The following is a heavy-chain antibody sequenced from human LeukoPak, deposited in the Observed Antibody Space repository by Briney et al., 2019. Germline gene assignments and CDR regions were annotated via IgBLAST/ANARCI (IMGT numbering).Heavy chain of an antibody. J-gene: IGHJ4*02. Sequence: KSGGSLRLSCAASGFTFSSYAMSWVRQAPGKGLEWVSAISGSGGSTYYADSVKGWFTISRDNSKNTLYLQMNSLRAEDTAVYYCAKASAMIVVVSKHFDYWGQGTLVTVSS. CDR1: GFTFSSYA. D-gene: IGHD3-22*01. CDR2: ISGSGGST. CDR3: AKASAMIVVVSKHFDY. V-gene: IGHV3-23*01.